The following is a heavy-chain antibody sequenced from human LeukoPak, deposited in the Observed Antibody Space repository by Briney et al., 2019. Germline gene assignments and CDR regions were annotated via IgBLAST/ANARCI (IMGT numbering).Heavy chain of an antibody. Sequence: PGGSLRLSCAASGFTFSSYWMHWVRQAPGKGLVWVSRIDSNGGGATYADSVKGRFTTSRDNGNNTMYLQMNSLRAEDTAIYYCARAKYSSRWSLDYWGQGALVTVSS. D-gene: IGHD6-13*01. CDR3: ARAKYSSRWSLDY. CDR1: GFTFSSYW. V-gene: IGHV3-74*03. J-gene: IGHJ4*02. CDR2: IDSNGGGA.